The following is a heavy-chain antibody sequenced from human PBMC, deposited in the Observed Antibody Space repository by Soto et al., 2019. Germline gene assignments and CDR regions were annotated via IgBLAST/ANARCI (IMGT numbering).Heavy chain of an antibody. CDR1: GGSFSGYY. J-gene: IGHJ6*03. V-gene: IGHV4-34*01. D-gene: IGHD6-13*01. Sequence: TLSLTCAVYGGSFSGYYWSWIRQPPGKGLEWIGEINHSGSTNYNPSLKSRVTISVDTSKNQFSLKLSSVTAADTAVYYCARVIAAGYYMAVWGKGTTVTVSS. CDR3: ARVIAAGYYMAV. CDR2: INHSGST.